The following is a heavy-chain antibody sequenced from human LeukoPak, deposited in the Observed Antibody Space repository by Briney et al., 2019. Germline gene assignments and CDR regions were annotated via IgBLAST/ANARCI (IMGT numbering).Heavy chain of an antibody. CDR3: TTAIAAVGYYYYYMDV. CDR2: IKSKTDGGTT. CDR1: GFTFSNAW. D-gene: IGHD6-13*01. J-gene: IGHJ6*03. V-gene: IGHV3-15*01. Sequence: GGSLRLSCAASGFTFSNAWMSWVRQAPGKGLEWVGRIKSKTDGGTTDYAAPVKGRFTTSRDDSKNTLYLQMNSLKTEDTAVYYCTTAIAAVGYYYYYMDVWGKGTTVTVSS.